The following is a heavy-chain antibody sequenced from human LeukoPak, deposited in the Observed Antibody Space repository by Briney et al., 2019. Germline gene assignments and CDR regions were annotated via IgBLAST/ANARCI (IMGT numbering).Heavy chain of an antibody. CDR1: GGSIRNHY. V-gene: IGHV4-59*11. CDR2: VYYTGTT. J-gene: IGHJ4*02. Sequence: PSETLSLTCAVSGGSIRNHYWTWIRQPPGKGLEWIAYVYYTGTTYFNPSLKSRVTISVDTSKNQFSLKLSSVTAADTATYYWTSWGFDTLTGHGLDYWGQGALVTVSP. CDR3: TSWGFDTLTGHGLDY. D-gene: IGHD3-9*01.